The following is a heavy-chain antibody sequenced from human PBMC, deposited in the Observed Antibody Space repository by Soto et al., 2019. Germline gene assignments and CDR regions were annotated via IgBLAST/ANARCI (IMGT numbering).Heavy chain of an antibody. CDR2: INPSGGST. J-gene: IGHJ5*02. V-gene: IGHV1-46*03. CDR1: GYTFTSYY. D-gene: IGHD6-19*01. Sequence: ASVKVSCKASGYTFTSYYMHWVRQAPGQGLEWMGIINPSGGSTSYAQKFQGRVTMTRDTSTSTVYMELSSLRSEDTAVYYCAREGVAGSSGWVNWFDPWGQGTLVTVS. CDR3: AREGVAGSSGWVNWFDP.